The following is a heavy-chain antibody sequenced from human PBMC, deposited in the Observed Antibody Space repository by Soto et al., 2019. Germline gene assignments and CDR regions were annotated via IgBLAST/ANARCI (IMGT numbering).Heavy chain of an antibody. CDR1: GFTFSGYS. J-gene: IGHJ4*02. Sequence: GGSLRLSCATSGFTFSGYSMHWFRQAPGKGLEWVASIKNDGSEQYYVDSVKGRFTISRDNAKNLLYLQMNSLRAGDTALYFCSRENWFQDYWGQGTLVTVSS. V-gene: IGHV3-7*03. CDR2: IKNDGSEQ. D-gene: IGHD3-10*01. CDR3: SRENWFQDY.